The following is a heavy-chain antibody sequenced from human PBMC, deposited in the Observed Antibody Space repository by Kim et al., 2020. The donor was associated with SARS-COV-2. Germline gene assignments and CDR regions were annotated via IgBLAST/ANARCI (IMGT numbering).Heavy chain of an antibody. D-gene: IGHD2-2*01. J-gene: IGHJ6*02. CDR3: ARVVPAANTYYYYGMDV. Sequence: LKSRVAISVDTSKNQFSLKQSSVTAADTAVYYCARVVPAANTYYYYGMDVWGQGTTVTVSS. V-gene: IGHV4-31*02.